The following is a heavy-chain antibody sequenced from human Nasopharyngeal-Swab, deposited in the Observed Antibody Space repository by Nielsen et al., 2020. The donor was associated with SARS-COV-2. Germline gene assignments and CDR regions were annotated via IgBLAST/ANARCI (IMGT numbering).Heavy chain of an antibody. V-gene: IGHV4-38-2*02. CDR3: ARIAAPPCYFDL. D-gene: IGHD6-6*01. CDR1: GSSINSGYY. J-gene: IGHJ2*01. CDR2: IYHSGST. Sequence: SETLSPTCTVSGSSINSGYYWGCIRQPPGKGLEWIGSIYHSGSTYYNPSLKSRVTISVDTSKNQFSLKLSSVTAADTAVYYCARIAAPPCYFDLWGRGTLVTVSS.